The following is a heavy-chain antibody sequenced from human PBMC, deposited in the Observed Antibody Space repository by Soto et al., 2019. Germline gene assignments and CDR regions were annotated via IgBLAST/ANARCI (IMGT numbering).Heavy chain of an antibody. CDR3: VRREAVAGSQFDF. J-gene: IGHJ4*02. V-gene: IGHV4-39*02. D-gene: IGHD6-19*01. CDR1: GGSLSSGSFF. CDR2: IYFTGTS. Sequence: PSETLSLTCTVSGGSLSSGSFFWGWIRQPPGKGLEWIGHIYFTGTSSYSPSLKSRVTMFVDTSKNNFSLRLTSVTAADTAVYYCVRREAVAGSQFDFWGQGTLVTVS.